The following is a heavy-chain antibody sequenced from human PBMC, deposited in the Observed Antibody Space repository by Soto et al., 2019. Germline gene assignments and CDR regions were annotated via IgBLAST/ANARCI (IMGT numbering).Heavy chain of an antibody. CDR3: ARDSATNNFDY. V-gene: IGHV3-7*01. Sequence: GGSLRLSCAASGFTFSSYWMSWVRQAPGKGLGWVANIKQDGSEKYYGDFVKGRFTISRDNAKNSLYLQMNSLRAEDTAVYYCARDSATNNFDYWGQGTLVTVSS. J-gene: IGHJ4*02. CDR2: IKQDGSEK. CDR1: GFTFSSYW. D-gene: IGHD5-12*01.